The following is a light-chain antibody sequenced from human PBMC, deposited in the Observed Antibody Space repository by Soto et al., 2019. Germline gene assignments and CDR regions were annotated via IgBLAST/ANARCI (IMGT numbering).Light chain of an antibody. CDR1: QGISSW. V-gene: IGKV1-12*01. Sequence: DIQMTQSPSSVSASVGDRVTITCRASQGISSWLVWYQQKPGKAPKLLIYAANTLQSGVPSRFSGSGSGTDFTLTINSLQPEDFATYYCQQTDSFPYTFGQGTKLEIK. CDR3: QQTDSFPYT. CDR2: AAN. J-gene: IGKJ2*01.